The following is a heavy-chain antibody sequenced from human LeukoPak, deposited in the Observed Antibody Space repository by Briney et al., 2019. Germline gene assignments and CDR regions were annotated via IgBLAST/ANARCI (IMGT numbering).Heavy chain of an antibody. D-gene: IGHD3-22*01. CDR1: GYTFTGYH. CDR3: ARDLGYYYDSSGYYSDAFDI. V-gene: IGHV1-2*04. Sequence: GASVKVSCKASGYTFTGYHMHWVRQAPGQGLEWRGWINPNSGGTNYAQKFQDWVTMTKDTFISTAYMELSRLRSDDTAVYYCARDLGYYYDSSGYYSDAFDIWGQGTMVTVSS. J-gene: IGHJ3*02. CDR2: INPNSGGT.